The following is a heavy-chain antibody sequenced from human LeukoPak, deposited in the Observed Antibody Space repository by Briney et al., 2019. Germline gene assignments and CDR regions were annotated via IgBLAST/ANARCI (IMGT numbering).Heavy chain of an antibody. CDR2: IYYSGST. Sequence: SETLSLTCTVSGGSISSSSYYWGWVRQPPGKGLEWIGSIYYSGSTYYNPSLKSRFTISVDTSKNQFSLKLSSVTAADTAVYYCAGDYIVVVVAAGFDYWGQGTLVTVSS. CDR3: AGDYIVVVVAAGFDY. D-gene: IGHD2-15*01. CDR1: GGSISSSSYY. V-gene: IGHV4-39*07. J-gene: IGHJ4*02.